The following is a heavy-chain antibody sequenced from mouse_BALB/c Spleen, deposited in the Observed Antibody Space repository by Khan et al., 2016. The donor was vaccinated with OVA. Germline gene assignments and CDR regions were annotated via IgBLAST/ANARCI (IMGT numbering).Heavy chain of an antibody. CDR3: ARHYSGGILYWYCDV. CDR2: IFPGDDST. CDR1: GYTFTSYD. D-gene: IGHD1-1*01. Sequence: QVQLQQSGAELVKPGASVKLSCKASGYTFTSYDINWVRQRPEQGLEWIGWIFPGDDSTKYNEKFKGKATLTSDKSSSTAYMQLSRLTSEDSAFYFCARHYSGGILYWYCDVGGAGTTVTVSS. V-gene: IGHV1S56*01. J-gene: IGHJ1*01.